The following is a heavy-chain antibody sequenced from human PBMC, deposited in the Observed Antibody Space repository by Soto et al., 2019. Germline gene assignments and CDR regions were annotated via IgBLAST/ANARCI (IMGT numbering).Heavy chain of an antibody. D-gene: IGHD3-3*01. CDR2: VNPDNGGT. J-gene: IGHJ6*04. V-gene: IGHV1-2*02. Sequence: ASVKVSCKASGYTFTGNYIHWVRQAPGQGLEWMGWVNPDNGGTTSAEKFQGRVTMTRDTSVTTAYMELYRLTSDDTAVYYCARDPRPPSGWLGFWEYGMDVWGTGTTVTVSS. CDR1: GYTFTGNY. CDR3: ARDPRPPSGWLGFWEYGMDV.